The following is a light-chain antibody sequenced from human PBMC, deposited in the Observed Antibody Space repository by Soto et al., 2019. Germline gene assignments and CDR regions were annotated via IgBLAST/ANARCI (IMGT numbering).Light chain of an antibody. CDR3: QQYNYWPLT. V-gene: IGKV3-15*01. Sequence: EIVMTQSPATLSVSPGERVTLSCRASQSVSIYLAWYQQRPGQAPRPLIYGASTRATGIPARFSASVSGTEFTLTINSLQSEDFAVYYCQQYNYWPLTFGGGTRVEV. J-gene: IGKJ4*01. CDR1: QSVSIY. CDR2: GAS.